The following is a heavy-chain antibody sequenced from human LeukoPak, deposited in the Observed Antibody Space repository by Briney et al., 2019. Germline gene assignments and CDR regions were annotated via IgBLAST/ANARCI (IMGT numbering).Heavy chain of an antibody. D-gene: IGHD6-6*01. CDR2: IYYSGST. J-gene: IGHJ6*03. V-gene: IGHV4-31*03. CDR1: GGSISSGGYY. CDR3: ARVEYSSSSGISYYYYYMDV. Sequence: SETLSLTCTVSGGSISSGGYYWSWIRQHPGKGLEWIGYIYYSGSTYYNPSLKSRVTISVDTSKNQFSLKLSSVTAADTAVYYCARVEYSSSSGISYYYYYMDVWGKGTTVTASS.